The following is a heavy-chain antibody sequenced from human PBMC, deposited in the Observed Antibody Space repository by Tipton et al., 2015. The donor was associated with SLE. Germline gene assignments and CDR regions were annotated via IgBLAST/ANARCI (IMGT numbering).Heavy chain of an antibody. D-gene: IGHD3-9*01. CDR3: ARDPGTRYGMDV. V-gene: IGHV4-59*01. Sequence: LRLSCSVCYGSINTFYWRWIRKPPGKSLEWIGHVHYSGTTNYNPSVRSRVTISVDASKNQVSLKLTSVTAADTAIYYCARDPGTRYGMDVWGQGTTVTVSS. CDR1: YGSINTFY. J-gene: IGHJ6*02. CDR2: VHYSGTT.